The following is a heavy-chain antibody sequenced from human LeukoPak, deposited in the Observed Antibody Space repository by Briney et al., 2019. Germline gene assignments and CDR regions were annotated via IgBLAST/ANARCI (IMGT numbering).Heavy chain of an antibody. J-gene: IGHJ6*03. CDR2: IKEDGSEK. V-gene: IGHV3-7*01. Sequence: GGSLRLSCAASGFTFSSYSMNWVRQAPGKGLEWVAPIKEDGSEKYYVDSVKGRFTISRENAKNSLYLQMNSLRAEDTAVYYCARSFYGHDPYYCYMDVWGKGTTVTVSS. CDR3: ARSFYGHDPYYCYMDV. D-gene: IGHD2-2*01. CDR1: GFTFSSYS.